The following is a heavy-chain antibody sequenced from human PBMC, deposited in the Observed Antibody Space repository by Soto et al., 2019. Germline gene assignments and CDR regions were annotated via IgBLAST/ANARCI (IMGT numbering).Heavy chain of an antibody. V-gene: IGHV3-11*01. J-gene: IGHJ5*02. CDR1: GVDFRGSY. Sequence: WGALRLSCVGSGVDFRGSYMNLIRQSPGKGLEWISYISDTGRTIHYADSVKGRFVISRDNSRDSLYLQMNDLRADDTAIYYCAGFKEGTIVCLRWLDPWGQGTRVTVSS. CDR2: ISDTGRTI. D-gene: IGHD3-3*01. CDR3: AGFKEGTIVCLRWLDP.